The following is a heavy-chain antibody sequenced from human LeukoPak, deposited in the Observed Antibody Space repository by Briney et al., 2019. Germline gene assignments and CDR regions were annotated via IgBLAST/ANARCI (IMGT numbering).Heavy chain of an antibody. J-gene: IGHJ6*04. CDR3: ARRLERRISYYYYGMDV. Sequence: GRSLRLSCAASGFTFSSYGMHWVRQAPGKGLEWVAVIWYDGSNKYYADSVRGRFTISRDNSKNTLYLQMNSLRAEDTAVYYCARRLERRISYYYYGMDVWGKGTTVTVSS. CDR2: IWYDGSNK. D-gene: IGHD1-1*01. CDR1: GFTFSSYG. V-gene: IGHV3-33*01.